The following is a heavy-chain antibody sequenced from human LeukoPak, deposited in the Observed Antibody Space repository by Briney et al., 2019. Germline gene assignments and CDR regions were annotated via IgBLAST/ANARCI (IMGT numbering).Heavy chain of an antibody. J-gene: IGHJ4*02. CDR1: GGSINSYY. V-gene: IGHV4-59*01. D-gene: IGHD2-8*02. CDR2: IYYSGST. CDR3: ARVETVGVWGYHY. Sequence: SETLSLTCTVSGGSINSYYWSWIRQPPGKGLEWIGYIYYSGSTNYNPSLKSRATISVDTSKNQYSLNLSSVTAADTAVYYCARVETVGVWGYHYWGQGTLVTVSS.